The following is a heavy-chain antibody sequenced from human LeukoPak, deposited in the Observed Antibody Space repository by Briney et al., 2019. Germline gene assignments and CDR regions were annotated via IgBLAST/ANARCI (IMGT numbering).Heavy chain of an antibody. CDR2: IYHSGST. CDR3: ARETQLLWFGETSHY. Sequence: PSETLSLTCAVSGYSISSGYYWGWIRQPPGKGLEWIGSIYHSGSTYYNPSLKSRVTISVDTSKNQFSLKLSSVTAADTAVYYCARETQLLWFGETSHYWGQGTLVTVS. J-gene: IGHJ4*02. D-gene: IGHD3-10*01. CDR1: GYSISSGYY. V-gene: IGHV4-38-2*02.